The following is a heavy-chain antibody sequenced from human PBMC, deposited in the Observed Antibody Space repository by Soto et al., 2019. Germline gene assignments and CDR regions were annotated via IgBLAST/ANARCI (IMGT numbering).Heavy chain of an antibody. D-gene: IGHD6-19*01. V-gene: IGHV1-18*01. Sequence: QVQLVQSGAEVKKPGASVKVSCKASGYTFTSYGISWVRQAPGQGLEWMGWISAYNGNTNYAQKLQGRVTMTTDTTTSSAYMGLRSLEADDAALYSCASDIAGGLVDYWGQGTLVTVSS. CDR2: ISAYNGNT. CDR3: ASDIAGGLVDY. CDR1: GYTFTSYG. J-gene: IGHJ4*02.